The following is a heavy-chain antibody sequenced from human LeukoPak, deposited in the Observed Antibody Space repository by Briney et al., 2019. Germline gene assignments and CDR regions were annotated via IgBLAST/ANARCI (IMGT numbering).Heavy chain of an antibody. CDR1: GFTFSSYA. J-gene: IGHJ6*03. CDR2: ISYDGSNK. Sequence: PGGSLRLSCAASGFTFSSYAMHWVRQAPGKGLEWVAVISYDGSNKYYADSVKGRFTISRDNSKNTLYLQMNSLRAEDTAVYYCAKFGYQPYYYYYMDVWGKGTTVTVSS. D-gene: IGHD5-18*01. V-gene: IGHV3-30*04. CDR3: AKFGYQPYYYYYMDV.